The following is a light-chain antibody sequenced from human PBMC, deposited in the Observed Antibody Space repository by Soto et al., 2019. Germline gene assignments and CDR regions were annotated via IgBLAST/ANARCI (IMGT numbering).Light chain of an antibody. CDR3: QQYNSYSPT. V-gene: IGKV1-5*03. Sequence: DMQMTQYPSTLAASVGDRVTITCRASQSISVWLAWYQQKAGKAPNLLIYKASRLESGVPSRFSGSGSETEFTLTISGLQPGDSATYYCQQYNSYSPTFGQGIKVDIK. CDR1: QSISVW. J-gene: IGKJ1*01. CDR2: KAS.